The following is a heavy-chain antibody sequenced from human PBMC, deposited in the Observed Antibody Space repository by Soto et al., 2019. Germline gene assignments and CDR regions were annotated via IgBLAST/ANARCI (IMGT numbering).Heavy chain of an antibody. J-gene: IGHJ6*03. CDR3: TSPNPHLLIAVAGDHYYYYMDV. CDR1: GFTFSGSA. D-gene: IGHD6-19*01. CDR2: IRSKDNSYAT. V-gene: IGHV3-73*01. Sequence: EVQLVESGGGLVQPGGSLKLSCAASGFTFSGSAMHWVRQASGEGLEWVGRIRSKDNSYATAYAASVKGRFTISRDDSKNTAYLQMNSLKTEDTSVYYCTSPNPHLLIAVAGDHYYYYMDVWGKGTTVTVSS.